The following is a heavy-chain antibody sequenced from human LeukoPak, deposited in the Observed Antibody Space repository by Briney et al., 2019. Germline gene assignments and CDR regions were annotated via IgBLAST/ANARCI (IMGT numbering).Heavy chain of an antibody. V-gene: IGHV3-30*04. J-gene: IGHJ4*02. D-gene: IGHD2-2*01. CDR3: ARDCSSTSCYSGLDY. CDR2: MSYDGSNK. Sequence: GGSLRLSCAASGFTFSSYAMHWVRQAPGKGLEWVAVMSYDGSNKYYADSVKGRFTISRDNSKNTLYLQMNSLRAEDTAVYYCARDCSSTSCYSGLDYWGQGTLVTVSS. CDR1: GFTFSSYA.